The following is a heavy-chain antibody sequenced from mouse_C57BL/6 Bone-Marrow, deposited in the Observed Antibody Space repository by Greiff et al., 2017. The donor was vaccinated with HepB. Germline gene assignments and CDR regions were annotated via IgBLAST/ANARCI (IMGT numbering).Heavy chain of an antibody. D-gene: IGHD1-1*01. CDR1: GFSLTSYG. Sequence: QVQLKESGPGLVAPSQSLSITCTVSGFSLTSYGVHWVRQPPGKGLEWLVVIWSDGSTTYNSALKSRLSISKDNSKSQVFLKINSLQTDDTAMYYCARQYGPDYYAMDYWGQGTSVTVSS. J-gene: IGHJ4*01. V-gene: IGHV2-6-1*01. CDR3: ARQYGPDYYAMDY. CDR2: IWSDGST.